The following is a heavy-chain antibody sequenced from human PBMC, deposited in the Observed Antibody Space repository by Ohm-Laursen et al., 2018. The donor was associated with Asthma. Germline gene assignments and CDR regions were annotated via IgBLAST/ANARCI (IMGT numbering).Heavy chain of an antibody. D-gene: IGHD2-2*01. J-gene: IGHJ4*02. CDR3: ARKAGSCISRTCYSLDF. CDR2: INSVFGTT. V-gene: IGHV1-69*13. CDR1: GGTFNTYV. Sequence: SVKVSCKSLGGTFNTYVIGWVRQAPGQGLEWMGGINSVFGTTTYPQKFQDRVTITADDSTSTLYMELSSLRSEDTAVYYCARKAGSCISRTCYSLDFWGQGTLVTVSS.